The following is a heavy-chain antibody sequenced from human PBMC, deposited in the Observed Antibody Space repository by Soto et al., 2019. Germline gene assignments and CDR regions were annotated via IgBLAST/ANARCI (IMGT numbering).Heavy chain of an antibody. CDR1: GFPFSIYS. J-gene: IGHJ4*02. CDR3: ARAAEGHFDY. Sequence: EVQLVESGGGLVQPGGSLRLSCAASGFPFSIYSMNWVRQAPGKGLEWSSYITSDTNTIKYADSVKGRFTISRDNAKNLMYLQMNSLRDEDTAVYFCARAAEGHFDYWGQGTVVTVSS. D-gene: IGHD6-25*01. V-gene: IGHV3-48*02. CDR2: ITSDTNTI.